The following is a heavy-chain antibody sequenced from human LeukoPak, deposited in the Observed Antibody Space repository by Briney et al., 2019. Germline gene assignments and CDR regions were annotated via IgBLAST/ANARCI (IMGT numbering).Heavy chain of an antibody. V-gene: IGHV4-61*02. CDR2: IYTSGST. CDR1: GGSISSGSYY. Sequence: SETLSLTCTVSGGSISSGSYYWSWIRQPAGKGLEWIGRIYTSGSTNYNPSLKSRVTISVDTSKNQFSLKLSSVTAADTAVYYCARESQDGPRCNWFDPWGQGTLVTVSS. CDR3: ARESQDGPRCNWFDP. J-gene: IGHJ5*02. D-gene: IGHD2-15*01.